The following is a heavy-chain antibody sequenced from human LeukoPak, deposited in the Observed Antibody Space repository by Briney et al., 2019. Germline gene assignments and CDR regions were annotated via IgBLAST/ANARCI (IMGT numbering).Heavy chain of an antibody. V-gene: IGHV3-23*01. Sequence: QTGGSLRLSCVASGFTFSNYAMSWVRQAPGKGLEWVSAISNSGGGTYYADSVKGRFTISRGNSKKTLYLQMNNLRAEDTAVYHCCQNPKLIVVVPSWGRGTLVTVSS. J-gene: IGHJ4*02. CDR1: GFTFSNYA. CDR2: ISNSGGGT. CDR3: CQNPKLIVVVPS. D-gene: IGHD2-2*01.